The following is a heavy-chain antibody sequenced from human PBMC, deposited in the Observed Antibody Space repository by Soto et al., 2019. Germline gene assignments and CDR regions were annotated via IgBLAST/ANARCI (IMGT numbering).Heavy chain of an antibody. D-gene: IGHD5-12*01. CDR2: ISGSGGST. J-gene: IGHJ4*02. Sequence: GGSLRLSCAASGLTFSSYAMSWVRQAPGKGLEWVSTISGSGGSTYYADSVKGRFTISRDNSKNTLYLQMNSLRAEDTAVYYCAKIYHIGSPQDYWGQGTLVTVSS. CDR3: AKIYHIGSPQDY. CDR1: GLTFSSYA. V-gene: IGHV3-23*01.